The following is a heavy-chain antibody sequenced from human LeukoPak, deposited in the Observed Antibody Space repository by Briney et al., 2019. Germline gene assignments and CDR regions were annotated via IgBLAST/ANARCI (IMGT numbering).Heavy chain of an antibody. D-gene: IGHD3-22*01. J-gene: IGHJ4*02. Sequence: GGSLRLSCAASGFTFSICAMSWVRQAPGKGLEWVSVISAGGDTYYADSVKGRFTISRDNAKNTLYLQVDSLRAEDTAVYYCAKEEDYFDTRIDYWGQGTPVTVSS. CDR1: GFTFSICA. V-gene: IGHV3-23*01. CDR3: AKEEDYFDTRIDY. CDR2: ISAGGDT.